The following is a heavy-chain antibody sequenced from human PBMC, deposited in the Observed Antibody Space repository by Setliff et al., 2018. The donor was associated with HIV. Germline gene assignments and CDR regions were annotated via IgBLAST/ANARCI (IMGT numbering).Heavy chain of an antibody. D-gene: IGHD3-22*01. CDR2: IYYSGST. CDR3: ARLGSDYYDSSGYLYYFDY. Sequence: PSETLSLTCTVSGGSISSSSYYWGWIRQPPGKGLEWIGSIYYSGSTYYHPSLESRVTISVDTSKNQFSLKLSSVTAADTAVYYCARLGSDYYDSSGYLYYFDYWGQGTLVTVSS. CDR1: GGSISSSSYY. V-gene: IGHV4-39*01. J-gene: IGHJ4*02.